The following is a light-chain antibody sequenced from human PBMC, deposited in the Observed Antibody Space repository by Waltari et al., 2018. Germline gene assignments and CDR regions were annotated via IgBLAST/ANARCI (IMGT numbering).Light chain of an antibody. V-gene: IGKV2-28*01. CDR3: MQALQTPRT. J-gene: IGKJ1*01. CDR2: SGS. CDR1: QSLLYSNGNNY. Sequence: DIVMTQSPLSLPVTPGEPASISCRSSQSLLYSNGNNYLDWYLQKPGQSPQLLIYSGSNRASGVPDRFSGSGSGTDFTLKISRVEAEDAGVYYCMQALQTPRTFGQGTRVEIK.